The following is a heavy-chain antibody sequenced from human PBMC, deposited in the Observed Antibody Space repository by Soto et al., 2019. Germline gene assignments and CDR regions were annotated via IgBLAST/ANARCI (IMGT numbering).Heavy chain of an antibody. CDR3: ARQLVSGYNDH. CDR1: GASIDAYY. Sequence: QVQLQESGPGLVKPSETLSLTCTVSGASIDAYYWAWIRQPPGKGLEWIGYIYYSGSTDYNPSLKSRVTISIDASKTQFSLKVNSVTAADTAVYYCARQLVSGYNDHGGQGTLVTVSS. J-gene: IGHJ5*02. D-gene: IGHD2-2*02. CDR2: IYYSGST. V-gene: IGHV4-59*01.